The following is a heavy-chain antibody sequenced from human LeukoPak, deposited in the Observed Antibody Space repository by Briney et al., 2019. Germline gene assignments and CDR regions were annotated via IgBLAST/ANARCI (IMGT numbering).Heavy chain of an antibody. CDR1: GFTFSSYG. D-gene: IGHD1-26*01. V-gene: IGHV3-33*01. CDR2: IWYDGSNK. CDR3: ARGGARYYFDY. J-gene: IGHJ4*02. Sequence: GGSLRLPCAASGFTFSSYGMHWVRQAPGKGLEWVAVIWYDGSNKYYADSVKGRFTISRDNSKNTLYLQMNSLRAEDTAVYYCARGGARYYFDYWGQGTLVTVSS.